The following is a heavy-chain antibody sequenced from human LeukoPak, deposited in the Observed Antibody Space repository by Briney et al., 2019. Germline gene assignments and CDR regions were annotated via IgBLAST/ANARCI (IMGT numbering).Heavy chain of an antibody. J-gene: IGHJ4*02. CDR2: ISGSGGST. CDR3: AKAVEIVVVVAATNDY. CDR1: GFTFSSYA. V-gene: IGHV3-23*01. D-gene: IGHD2-15*01. Sequence: HPGGSLRLSCAASGFTFSSYAMSWVRQAPGKGLEWVSAISGSGGSTYYADSVKGRFTISRDNSKNTLYLQMNSLRAEDTAVYYCAKAVEIVVVVAATNDYWGQGTLVTVSS.